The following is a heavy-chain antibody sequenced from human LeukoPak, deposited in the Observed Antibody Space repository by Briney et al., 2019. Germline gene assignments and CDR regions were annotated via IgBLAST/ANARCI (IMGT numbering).Heavy chain of an antibody. D-gene: IGHD6-6*01. J-gene: IGHJ5*02. CDR3: ARDGVAARVNWFDP. CDR2: TYYRSKWYN. Sequence: SQTLSLTCAISGDSVSSNSAAWNWIRQSPSRGLEWQGRTYYRSKWYNDYAVSVKSRITINPDTSKNQFSLQLNSVTPEDTAVYYCARDGVAARVNWFDPWGQGTLVTVSS. CDR1: GDSVSSNSAA. V-gene: IGHV6-1*01.